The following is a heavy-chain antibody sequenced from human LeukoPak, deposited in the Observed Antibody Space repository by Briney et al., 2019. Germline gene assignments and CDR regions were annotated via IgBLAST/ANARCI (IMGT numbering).Heavy chain of an antibody. V-gene: IGHV3-21*01. CDR3: AREGDYVWRNRSPPTSFDY. CDR1: GFTFSSYS. J-gene: IGHJ4*02. Sequence: GGSLRLSCAASGFTFSSYSMNWVRQAPGKGLEWVSSISSSSSYIYYADSVKGRFTISRDNAKNSLYLQMNSLRAEDTAVYYCAREGDYVWRNRSPPTSFDYWGQGTLVTVSS. CDR2: ISSSSSYI. D-gene: IGHD3-16*01.